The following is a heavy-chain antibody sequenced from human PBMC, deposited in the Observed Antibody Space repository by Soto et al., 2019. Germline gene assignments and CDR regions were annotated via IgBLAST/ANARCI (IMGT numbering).Heavy chain of an antibody. D-gene: IGHD1-7*01. V-gene: IGHV4-39*01. CDR3: ASILTGTTFYYYYYMDV. CDR1: GGSISSSSYY. CDR2: IYYSGST. J-gene: IGHJ6*03. Sequence: SETLSLTCTVSGGSISSSSYYGGWIRKPPGKGLEWIGSIYYSGSTYYNPSLKSRVTISVDTSKNQFSLKLSSVTAADTAVYYCASILTGTTFYYYYYMDVWGKGTTVTVSS.